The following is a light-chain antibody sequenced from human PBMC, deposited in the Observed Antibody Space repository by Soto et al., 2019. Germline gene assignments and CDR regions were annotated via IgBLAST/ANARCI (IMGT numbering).Light chain of an antibody. CDR2: GAY. V-gene: IGKV3-20*01. CDR3: QQFVSPWT. CDR1: HNLTINY. Sequence: PGESGTLSCRASHNLTINYLAWFQQKPGQAPRLLIYGAYNRATGIPDRFSGSGSGTVFTLTISRLEPEDFAVYYCQQFVSPWTFGQGTKVEVK. J-gene: IGKJ1*01.